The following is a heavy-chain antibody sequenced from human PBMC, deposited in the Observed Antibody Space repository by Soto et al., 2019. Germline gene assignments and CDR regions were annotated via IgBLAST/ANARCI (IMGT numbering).Heavy chain of an antibody. V-gene: IGHV3-23*01. J-gene: IGHJ4*02. CDR3: AKQIFSRGSCSRLDY. CDR1: GFTFSSYA. CDR2: ISGSGGST. D-gene: IGHD2-15*01. Sequence: PGGSLRLSCAASGFTFSSYAMSWVRQAPGKGLEWVSAISGSGGSTYYADSVKGRFTISRDNSKNTLYLQMNSLRAEDTAVYYCAKQIFSRGSCSRLDYWGQGTLVTVSS.